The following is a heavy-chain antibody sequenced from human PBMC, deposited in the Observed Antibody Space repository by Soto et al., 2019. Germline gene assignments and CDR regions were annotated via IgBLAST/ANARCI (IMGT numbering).Heavy chain of an antibody. D-gene: IGHD3-10*01. CDR1: GGSISSGGYY. J-gene: IGHJ4*02. V-gene: IGHV4-31*03. Sequence: SETLSLTCTVSGGSISSGGYYWSWIRQHPGKGLEWIGYIYYSGSTYYNPSLKSRVTISVDTSKNQFSLKLSSVTAADTAVYYCARESPARTYGSGEFDYWGQGTLVTVSS. CDR2: IYYSGST. CDR3: ARESPARTYGSGEFDY.